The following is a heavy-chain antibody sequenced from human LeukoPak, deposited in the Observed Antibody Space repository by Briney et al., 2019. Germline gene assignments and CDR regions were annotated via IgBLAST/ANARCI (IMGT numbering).Heavy chain of an antibody. Sequence: PGGSLRLSCAASGFTFSSYAMHWVRQAPGKGLERVAVISYDGSNKYYADSVKGRFTISRDNSKNTLYLQMNSLRAEDTAVYYCAREVVAYFDYWGQGTLVTVSS. V-gene: IGHV3-30-3*01. CDR2: ISYDGSNK. D-gene: IGHD2-15*01. CDR1: GFTFSSYA. CDR3: AREVVAYFDY. J-gene: IGHJ4*02.